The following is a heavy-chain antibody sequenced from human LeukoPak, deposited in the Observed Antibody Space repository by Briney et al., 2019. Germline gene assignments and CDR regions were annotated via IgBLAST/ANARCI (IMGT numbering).Heavy chain of an antibody. Sequence: SVKVSCKASGFTFTRSATQWVRQARGQRLEWIGWIVVGSGNTNYAQKFQERVTITRDMSTSTAYMELSSLRSEDTAVYYCAADDSSAIKDYYGMDVWGQGTTVTVSS. CDR2: IVVGSGNT. J-gene: IGHJ6*02. CDR3: AADDSSAIKDYYGMDV. D-gene: IGHD3-22*01. V-gene: IGHV1-58*02. CDR1: GFTFTRSA.